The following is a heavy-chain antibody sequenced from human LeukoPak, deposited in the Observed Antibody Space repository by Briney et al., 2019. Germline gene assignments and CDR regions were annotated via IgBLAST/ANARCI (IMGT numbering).Heavy chain of an antibody. CDR1: GITFSSYG. J-gene: IGHJ6*03. D-gene: IGHD3-10*01. Sequence: GGSLRLSCAASGITFSSYGMSWVRQAPGKGLEWVSAISGSGGRTYYADSVKGRFTISGDNAKNTLYLQMNSLRAEDTAVYYCAKDLRREAIITLNRAARWGMDVWGKGTTVTISS. CDR3: AKDLRREAIITLNRAARWGMDV. CDR2: ISGSGGRT. V-gene: IGHV3-23*01.